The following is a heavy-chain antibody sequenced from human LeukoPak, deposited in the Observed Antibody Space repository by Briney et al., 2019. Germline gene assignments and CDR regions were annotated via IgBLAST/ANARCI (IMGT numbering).Heavy chain of an antibody. CDR2: IIPIFGTA. V-gene: IGHV1-69*06. Sequence: ASVKVSCKASGGTFSSYAISWVRQAPGQGLEWMGRIIPIFGTANYAQKFQGRVTITADKSTSTAYMELSSLRSEDTAVYYCARERYYYDSSGSSSRWFDPWGQGTLVTVSS. D-gene: IGHD3-22*01. J-gene: IGHJ5*02. CDR3: ARERYYYDSSGSSSRWFDP. CDR1: GGTFSSYA.